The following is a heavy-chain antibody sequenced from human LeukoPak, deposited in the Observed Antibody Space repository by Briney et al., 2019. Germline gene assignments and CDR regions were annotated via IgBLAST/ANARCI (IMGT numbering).Heavy chain of an antibody. D-gene: IGHD3-10*01. CDR3: ARESMVRGATNWFDP. V-gene: IGHV4-34*01. Sequence: SETLSLTCAVYGGSFSDYYWNWIRQPPGKGLEWIGSIYYSGITYYNPSLKSRVTISVDTSKNQFSLKLTSVTAADTAVYYCARESMVRGATNWFDPWGQGTLVTVSS. J-gene: IGHJ5*02. CDR1: GGSFSDYY. CDR2: IYYSGIT.